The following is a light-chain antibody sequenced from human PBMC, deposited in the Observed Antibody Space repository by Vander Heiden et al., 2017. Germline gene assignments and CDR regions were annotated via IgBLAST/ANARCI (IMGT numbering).Light chain of an antibody. Sequence: QSALTQPASVSGSPGLSITNSCTGTSSDIGDYNYVSWYQQYPGKVPKLMIYEVSNRPSGVSNRFSGSKSGNTASLTISGLQAEDEADYYCSSYTSRSTWVFGGGTKLTVL. CDR3: SSYTSRSTWV. CDR1: SSDIGDYNY. J-gene: IGLJ3*02. V-gene: IGLV2-14*01. CDR2: EVS.